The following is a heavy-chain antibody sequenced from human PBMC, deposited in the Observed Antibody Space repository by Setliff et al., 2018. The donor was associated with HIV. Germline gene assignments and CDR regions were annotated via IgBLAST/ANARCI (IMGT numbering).Heavy chain of an antibody. CDR3: ARDLDYYDSGSYYTPYYFDY. V-gene: IGHV1-69*10. CDR2: IIPILGIA. J-gene: IGHJ4*02. D-gene: IGHD3-10*01. Sequence: GASVKVSCKASRGTFSSYAISWVRQAPGQGLEWMGGIIPILGIANYAQKFQGRVTITADKSTSTAYMELSSLRSEDTAVYYCARDLDYYDSGSYYTPYYFDYWGQGTLVTVS. CDR1: RGTFSSYA.